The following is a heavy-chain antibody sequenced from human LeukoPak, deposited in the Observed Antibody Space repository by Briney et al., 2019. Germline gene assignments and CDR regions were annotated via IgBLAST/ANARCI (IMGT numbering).Heavy chain of an antibody. CDR3: ARAAYYYDSSGYSPMRY. V-gene: IGHV3-33*01. CDR1: GFTFSSYG. J-gene: IGHJ4*02. D-gene: IGHD3-22*01. Sequence: PGRSLRLSCAASGFTFSSYGMYWVRQAPGKGLEWVAVIWYDGSNKYYEDSVKGRFTISRDNSKNTLYLQMNSLRVEDTAVYYCARAAYYYDSSGYSPMRYWGQGTLVTVSS. CDR2: IWYDGSNK.